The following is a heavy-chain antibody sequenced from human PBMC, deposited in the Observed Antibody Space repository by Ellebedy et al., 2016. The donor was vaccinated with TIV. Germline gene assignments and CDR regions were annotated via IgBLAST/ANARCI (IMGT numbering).Heavy chain of an antibody. Sequence: GESLKISXAVSGFTFSSRAMSWLRQAPGMGPEWVSFVSAGGASTYYADSVKGRFSISRDNSNNTLYLQMNSLRAEDTALYYCAKGSTIFGPFDNWGQGALVTVSS. J-gene: IGHJ4*02. D-gene: IGHD3-3*01. CDR1: GFTFSSRA. CDR2: VSAGGAST. CDR3: AKGSTIFGPFDN. V-gene: IGHV3-23*01.